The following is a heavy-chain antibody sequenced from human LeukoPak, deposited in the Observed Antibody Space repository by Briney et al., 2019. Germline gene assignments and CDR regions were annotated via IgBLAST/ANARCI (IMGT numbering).Heavy chain of an antibody. CDR2: ISSNGGST. J-gene: IGHJ3*02. CDR1: GFTFSSYA. CDR3: ARYRPYCSSTSCYPGAFDI. Sequence: GGSLRLSCAASGFTFSSYAMHWVRQAPGKGLEYVSAISSNGGSTYYANSVKGRFTISRDNSKNTLYLQMGSLRAEDMAVYYCARYRPYCSSTSCYPGAFDIWGQGTMVTVSS. V-gene: IGHV3-64*01. D-gene: IGHD2-2*01.